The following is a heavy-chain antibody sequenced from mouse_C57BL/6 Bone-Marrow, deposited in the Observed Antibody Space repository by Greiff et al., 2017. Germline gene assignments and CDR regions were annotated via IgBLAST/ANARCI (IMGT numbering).Heavy chain of an antibody. CDR1: GYTFTSYW. J-gene: IGHJ4*01. Sequence: VQLQQPGAELVMPGASVKLSCKASGYTFTSYWMHWVKQRPGQGLEWIGEIDPSDSYTNYNQKFKGKSTLTVDKSSSTAYMPLSRLTSEDSAVYYFSSDGFITTLDYWGQGTSVTVSS. CDR2: IDPSDSYT. CDR3: SSDGFITTLDY. V-gene: IGHV1-69*01. D-gene: IGHD1-1*01.